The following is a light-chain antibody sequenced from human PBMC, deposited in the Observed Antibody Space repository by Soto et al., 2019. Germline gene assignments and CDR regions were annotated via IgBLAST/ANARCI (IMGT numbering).Light chain of an antibody. J-gene: IGLJ2*01. CDR3: CSYAGSSMFV. Sequence: QSVLTQPASVSGSPGQSITISCTGSSSDVGPYNLVSWYQHHPGKAPKLMISEVVKRPSGVSNRFSGSKSGNTASLTISGLQAEDEADYYCCSYAGSSMFVFGGGTKLPS. CDR1: SSDVGPYNL. CDR2: EVV. V-gene: IGLV2-23*02.